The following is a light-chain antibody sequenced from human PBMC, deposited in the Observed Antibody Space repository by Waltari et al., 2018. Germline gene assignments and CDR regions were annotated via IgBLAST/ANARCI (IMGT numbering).Light chain of an antibody. CDR3: YSLAATFIYV. CDR2: DVI. Sequence: QSALTQPRSVSGSPGQSVTISCTGTSSDVGGYDYVSWYQQHPGKAPKVVMHDVISGPSGVPDLCSGSKSGNTASLTISGLQAEDEAVYSCYSLAATFIYVFGTGTTVTVL. V-gene: IGLV2-11*01. J-gene: IGLJ1*01. CDR1: SSDVGGYDY.